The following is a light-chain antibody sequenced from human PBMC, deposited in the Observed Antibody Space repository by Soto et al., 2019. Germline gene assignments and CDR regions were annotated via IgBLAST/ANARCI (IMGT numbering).Light chain of an antibody. CDR2: DVS. Sequence: QSVLTQPASVSGSPGQSITISCTGTSSDVGGYNYVSWFQQHPGKAPKLMIYDVSNRPSGVSNRFSGSKSGNTASLTISELQAEDEFDYYCSSYTSSSTFYVFGTGTKVTVL. CDR3: SSYTSSSTFYV. J-gene: IGLJ1*01. V-gene: IGLV2-14*01. CDR1: SSDVGGYNY.